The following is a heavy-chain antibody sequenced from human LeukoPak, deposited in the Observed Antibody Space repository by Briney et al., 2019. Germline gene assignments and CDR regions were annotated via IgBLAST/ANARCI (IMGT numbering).Heavy chain of an antibody. CDR3: AKVAVTNIYYYMDV. Sequence: GGSLRLSCAASGFTFSSYGMHWVRQAPGKGLEWVAVISYDGSNKYYADSVKGRFTISRDNSKNTLYLQMNSLRAEDTAVYYCAKVAVTNIYYYMDVWGKGTTVIVSS. V-gene: IGHV3-30*18. CDR1: GFTFSSYG. CDR2: ISYDGSNK. D-gene: IGHD4-17*01. J-gene: IGHJ6*03.